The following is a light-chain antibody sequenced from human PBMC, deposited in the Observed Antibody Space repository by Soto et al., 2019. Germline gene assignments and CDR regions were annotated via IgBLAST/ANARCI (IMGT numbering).Light chain of an antibody. V-gene: IGKV1-5*03. Sequence: DIKMTQSPSTLSASVGDRVTITCRASQSLNSWLAWYQHKPGKAPKLLIHKASILASGVPSRFSGSDSGAEFTLTISSLQPDDFATYYCQHYSGYSGMFGQGTKVDFK. J-gene: IGKJ1*01. CDR1: QSLNSW. CDR3: QHYSGYSGM. CDR2: KAS.